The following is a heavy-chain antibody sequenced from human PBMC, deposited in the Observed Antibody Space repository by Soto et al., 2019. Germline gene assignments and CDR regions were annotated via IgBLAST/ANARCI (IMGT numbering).Heavy chain of an antibody. Sequence: GGSLRLSCAASGFTFSSYAMSWVRQPPGKGREWVSAISGSGGSTYYADSVKGRFTISRDNSKNTLYLQMNSLRAEDTAVYYCAKAGLFTMIAPFDIWGQGTMVTVSS. V-gene: IGHV3-23*01. J-gene: IGHJ3*02. CDR1: GFTFSSYA. CDR3: AKAGLFTMIAPFDI. CDR2: ISGSGGST. D-gene: IGHD3-22*01.